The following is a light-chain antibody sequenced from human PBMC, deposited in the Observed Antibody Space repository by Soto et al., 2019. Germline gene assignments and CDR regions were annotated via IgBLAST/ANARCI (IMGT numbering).Light chain of an antibody. Sequence: DIQMTQSPSSLSASVGDRVTITCRASQGISHDLAWYQQKPGKVPELLIYAASTLQSGVPSRFSGSGSGTDFTLTISSLQPEDFATYSCHQTYRTPLTFGGGTKVDIK. V-gene: IGKV1-27*01. J-gene: IGKJ4*01. CDR1: QGISHD. CDR3: HQTYRTPLT. CDR2: AAS.